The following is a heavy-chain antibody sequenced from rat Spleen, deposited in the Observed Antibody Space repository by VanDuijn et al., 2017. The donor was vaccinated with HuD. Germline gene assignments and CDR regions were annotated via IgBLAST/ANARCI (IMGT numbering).Heavy chain of an antibody. J-gene: IGHJ3*01. CDR1: GFTFSDFF. CDR3: TAAYTTDYYCGGFTY. D-gene: IGHD1-6*01. CDR2: ISPSGGNT. Sequence: EVQLVESGGGLVQPGRSMKLSCAASGFTFSDFFMAWVRQAPAKGLEWVASISPSGGNTYYRGSVRGRFTISGDDAKTTLYLQMDSLRPEDTAMYYCTAAYTTDYYCGGFTYWGQGTLVTVSS. V-gene: IGHV5-25*01.